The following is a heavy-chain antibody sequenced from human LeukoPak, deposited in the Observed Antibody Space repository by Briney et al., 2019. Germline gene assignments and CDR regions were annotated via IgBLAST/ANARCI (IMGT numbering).Heavy chain of an antibody. V-gene: IGHV3-23*01. J-gene: IGHJ4*02. CDR3: AKDRDPYLSYFDY. CDR2: ISGSGGTT. Sequence: GGSLRLSCAASGFTFSSYGMSWVRQAPGKGLEWVSAISGSGGTTYCADSVKGRFTISRDNSKNTLYLQMNSLRAEDTAVYYCAKDRDPYLSYFDYWGQGTLVTVSS. CDR1: GFTFSSYG.